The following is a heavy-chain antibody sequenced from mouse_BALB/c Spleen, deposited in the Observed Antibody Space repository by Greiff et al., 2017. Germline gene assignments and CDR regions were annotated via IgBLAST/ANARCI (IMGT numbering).Heavy chain of an antibody. D-gene: IGHD2-1*01. CDR1: GYSFTGYF. Sequence: EVKVVESGPELVKPGASVKISCKASGYSFTGYFMNWVKQSHGKSLEWIGRINPYNGDTFYNQKFKGKATLTVDKSSSTAHMELLSLTSEDSAVYYCGRGAGGNYVYWYFDVWGAGTTVTVSS. J-gene: IGHJ1*01. V-gene: IGHV1-37*01. CDR2: INPYNGDT. CDR3: GRGAGGNYVYWYFDV.